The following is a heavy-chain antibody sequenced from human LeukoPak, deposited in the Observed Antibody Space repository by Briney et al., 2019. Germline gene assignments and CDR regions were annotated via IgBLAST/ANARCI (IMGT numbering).Heavy chain of an antibody. J-gene: IGHJ4*02. CDR3: ARRGYYDSSGYFDY. CDR2: LSGSGHST. CDR1: GFTFSNYA. Sequence: GGSLRLSCAASGFTFSNYAMSWVRQAPGKGLEWGSGLSGSGHSTYYADSVKGRFTISRDNSKNTLYLQMSSLRAEDTAVYYCARRGYYDSSGYFDYWGQGTLVTVSS. D-gene: IGHD3-22*01. V-gene: IGHV3-23*01.